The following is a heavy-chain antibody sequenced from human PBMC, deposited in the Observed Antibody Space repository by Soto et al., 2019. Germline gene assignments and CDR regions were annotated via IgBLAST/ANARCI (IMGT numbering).Heavy chain of an antibody. CDR1: GGSFSGYY. V-gene: IGHV4-34*01. D-gene: IGHD4-17*01. CDR2: INHSGST. Sequence: SETLSLTCAVHGGSFSGYYWSWIRQPPGKGLEWIGEINHSGSTNYNPSLKSRVTISVDTSKNQFSLKLSSVTAADTAVYYCARADYGDYVHGIWGQGTMVTVSS. CDR3: ARADYGDYVHGI. J-gene: IGHJ3*02.